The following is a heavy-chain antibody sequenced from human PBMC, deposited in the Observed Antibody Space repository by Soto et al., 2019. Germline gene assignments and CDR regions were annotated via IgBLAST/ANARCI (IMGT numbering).Heavy chain of an antibody. D-gene: IGHD3-22*01. J-gene: IGHJ6*02. CDR1: GYSFTSYW. V-gene: IGHV5-51*01. CDR2: IYPGDSDT. Sequence: GESLKISCKGSGYSFTSYWIGWVRQMPGKGLEWMGIIYPGDSDTRYSPSFQGQVTISADKSISTAYLQWSSLKASDTAMYYCARQGGPTNYYDSSGYYYAFYYYYYGMDVWGQGTTVTVSS. CDR3: ARQGGPTNYYDSSGYYYAFYYYYYGMDV.